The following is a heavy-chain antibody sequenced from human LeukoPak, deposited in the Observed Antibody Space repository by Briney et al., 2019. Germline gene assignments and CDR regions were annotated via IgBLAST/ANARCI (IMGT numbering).Heavy chain of an antibody. Sequence: SQTLSLTCTVSGGSISSGSYYWSWIRQPAGKGLEWIGRIYTSGSTNYNPSLKSRVTISVDTSKNQFSLKLSSVTAADTAVYYCARGPHYALGIYFDYWGQGTLVTVSS. CDR1: GGSISSGSYY. V-gene: IGHV4-61*02. D-gene: IGHD7-27*01. J-gene: IGHJ4*02. CDR3: ARGPHYALGIYFDY. CDR2: IYTSGST.